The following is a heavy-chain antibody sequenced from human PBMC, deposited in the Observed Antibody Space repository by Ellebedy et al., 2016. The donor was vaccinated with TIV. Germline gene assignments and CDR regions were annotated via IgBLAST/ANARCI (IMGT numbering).Heavy chain of an antibody. Sequence: PGGSLRLSCAASGFTFSSYGMHWVRQAPGKGLEWVAHIKTDGSETYYVDSVKGRFTISRENAKNALFLQMEGLRVDDSAVYYCVGFGVFNLWGQGAPVTVSS. CDR3: VGFGVFNL. CDR1: GFTFSSYG. V-gene: IGHV3-7*01. D-gene: IGHD3-3*01. CDR2: IKTDGSET. J-gene: IGHJ5*02.